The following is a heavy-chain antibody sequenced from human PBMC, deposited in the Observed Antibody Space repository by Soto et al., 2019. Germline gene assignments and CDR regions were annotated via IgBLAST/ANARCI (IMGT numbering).Heavy chain of an antibody. CDR1: GFTFSSYW. Sequence: EVQLVESGGNLVQPGGSLRLSCAASGFTFSSYWRNWFGQVPGKGRVWVSRIDPYGSGINYADSVKGRFTTSRDNAKNTLNLQMNSLRVEDTAVYYCARGAIYGGYGSDNWGQGTLVTVSS. CDR2: IDPYGSGI. V-gene: IGHV3-74*01. D-gene: IGHD5-12*01. J-gene: IGHJ4*02. CDR3: ARGAIYGGYGSDN.